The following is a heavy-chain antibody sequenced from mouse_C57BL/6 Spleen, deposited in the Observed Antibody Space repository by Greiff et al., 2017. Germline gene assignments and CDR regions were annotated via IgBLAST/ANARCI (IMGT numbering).Heavy chain of an antibody. D-gene: IGHD1-1*01. V-gene: IGHV1-4*01. CDR1: GYTFTSYT. Sequence: QVQLQQSGAELARPGASVKMSCKASGYTFTSYTMHWVKQRPGQGLEWIGYINPSSGYTKSNQKFKDKASLTADKSSSTAYMQLSSLTSEDAAVYYCARYYYGSNFDYWGQGTTLTVSS. J-gene: IGHJ2*01. CDR2: INPSSGYT. CDR3: ARYYYGSNFDY.